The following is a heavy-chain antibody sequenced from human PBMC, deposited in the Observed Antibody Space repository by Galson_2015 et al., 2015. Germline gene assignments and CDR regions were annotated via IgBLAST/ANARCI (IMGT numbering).Heavy chain of an antibody. CDR2: ISSSGSTI. CDR1: GFTFSDYY. Sequence: SLRLSCAASGFTFSDYYMSWLRQAPGKGLEWVSYISSSGSTIYYADSVKGRFTISRDNAKNSLYLQMNSLRAEDTAVYYCASGGVAGTRSAFDIWGQGTMVTVPS. CDR3: ASGGVAGTRSAFDI. J-gene: IGHJ3*02. D-gene: IGHD6-19*01. V-gene: IGHV3-11*01.